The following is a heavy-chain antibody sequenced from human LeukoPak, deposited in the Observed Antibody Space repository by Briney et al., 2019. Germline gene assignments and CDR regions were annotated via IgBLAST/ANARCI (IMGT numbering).Heavy chain of an antibody. V-gene: IGHV1-18*01. CDR3: AKTTVTSEEYFYYYMDV. CDR1: GYTFTIYG. J-gene: IGHJ6*03. D-gene: IGHD4-17*01. CDR2: IITYNGNT. Sequence: ASVTVSFTTSGYTFTIYGLSWVRQAPGQGIEWMGCIITYNGNTYYSQKLQGRVTMTTDTSTSTAYMELRSLRSDDTAVYYCAKTTVTSEEYFYYYMDVWGKGTTVTVSS.